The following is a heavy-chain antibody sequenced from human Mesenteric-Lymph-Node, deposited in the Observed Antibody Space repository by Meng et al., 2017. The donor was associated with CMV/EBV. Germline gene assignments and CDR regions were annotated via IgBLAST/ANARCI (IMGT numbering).Heavy chain of an antibody. CDR1: GFFVSSNY. V-gene: IGHV3-53*05. J-gene: IGHJ6*02. CDR3: AGDLYCGSASCYRYYYYYYGMDV. CDR2: IYSGGST. Sequence: GESLKFSCAASGFFVSSNYMSWVRQAPGKGLEWVSVIYSGGSTYYADSVEGRFTFSRDNSKNTLYLQMNSLRPEDTAVYYCAGDLYCGSASCYRYYYYYYGMDVWGQGTTVTVSS. D-gene: IGHD2-2*01.